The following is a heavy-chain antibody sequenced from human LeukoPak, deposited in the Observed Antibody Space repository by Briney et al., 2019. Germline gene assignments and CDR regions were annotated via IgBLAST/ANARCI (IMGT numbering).Heavy chain of an antibody. D-gene: IGHD3-16*01. J-gene: IGHJ4*02. V-gene: IGHV3-74*01. CDR3: VKDLRGTQDY. Sequence: GGSLRLSCAASGFTFSRYWMHWVRHAPGKGLVWVSRMNQDGSITDYADSVKGRFTISRDNAKNTLYLQMNSLRGEDTAVYYCVKDLRGTQDYWGQGTLVTVSS. CDR1: GFTFSRYW. CDR2: MNQDGSIT.